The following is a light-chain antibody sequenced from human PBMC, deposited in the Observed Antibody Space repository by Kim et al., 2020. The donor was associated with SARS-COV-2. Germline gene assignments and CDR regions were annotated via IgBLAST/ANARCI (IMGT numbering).Light chain of an antibody. CDR2: LNS. CDR3: ATWDDSPDGPV. J-gene: IGLJ2*01. V-gene: IGLV1-44*01. Sequence: SELTQPPSASGTPGQRVTISCSGSNSNIGSNTVNWYQQVPGTAPKLLIYLNSQRPSGVPDRFSGSKSGTSASLAISGLQSEDEADYYCATWDDSPDGPVFGGGTQLTVL. CDR1: NSNIGSNT.